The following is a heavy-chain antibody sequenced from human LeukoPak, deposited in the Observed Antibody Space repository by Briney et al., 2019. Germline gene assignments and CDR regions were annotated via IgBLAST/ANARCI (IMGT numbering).Heavy chain of an antibody. CDR3: ARKGYSSGFDYFDY. Sequence: SETLSLTCTVPGGSISIYYWSWIWQPPGKGLEWIGHIYYSGSTNYNPSLKSRVTISVDTSKSQFSLKLSAVTAADTAVYYCARKGYSSGFDYFDYWGQGTLVTVSS. D-gene: IGHD6-19*01. CDR1: GGSISIYY. V-gene: IGHV4-59*01. J-gene: IGHJ4*02. CDR2: IYYSGST.